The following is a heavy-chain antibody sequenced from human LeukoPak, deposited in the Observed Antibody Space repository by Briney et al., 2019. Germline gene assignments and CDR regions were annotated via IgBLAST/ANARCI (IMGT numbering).Heavy chain of an antibody. CDR2: ITSNSGGT. CDR1: GYSFSDYS. Sequence: ASVKVSCKASGYSFSDYSMHWVRQAPGQGLEWMGRITSNSGGTSFAQKFQGRVTITADTSTDTAYMELSSLRSEDTAVYYCVGTSIVVVPAAMDYMDVWGKGTTVTVSS. CDR3: VGTSIVVVPAAMDYMDV. V-gene: IGHV1-2*06. J-gene: IGHJ6*03. D-gene: IGHD2-2*01.